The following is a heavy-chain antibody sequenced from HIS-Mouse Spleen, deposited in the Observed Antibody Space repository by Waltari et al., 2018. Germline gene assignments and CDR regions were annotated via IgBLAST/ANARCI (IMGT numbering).Heavy chain of an antibody. J-gene: IGHJ2*01. CDR1: GGSISSSSYY. CDR2: IYSSGGT. V-gene: IGHV4-39*07. Sequence: QLQLQESGPGLVKPSETLSLTCTVSGGSISSSSYYWGWIRQPPGKGPEWIGSIYSSGGTDSHPSLKSRATTSVDTSSNQFSMKLSSVTAADTAVYYCAREIPYSSSWYDWYFDLWGRGTLVTVSS. CDR3: AREIPYSSSWYDWYFDL. D-gene: IGHD6-13*01.